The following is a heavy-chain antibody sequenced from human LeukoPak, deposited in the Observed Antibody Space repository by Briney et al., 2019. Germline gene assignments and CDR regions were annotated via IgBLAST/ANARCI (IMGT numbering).Heavy chain of an antibody. J-gene: IGHJ4*02. D-gene: IGHD1-1*01. Sequence: GASVKVSCKASGYTFTGYYMHWVRQAPGQGLEWMGWINPNSGSTNYAQKFQGRVTMTRDTSISTAYMELSRLGSDDTAVYYCARVGATGTTSPFDYWGQGTLVTVSS. CDR1: GYTFTGYY. CDR3: ARVGATGTTSPFDY. CDR2: INPNSGST. V-gene: IGHV1-2*02.